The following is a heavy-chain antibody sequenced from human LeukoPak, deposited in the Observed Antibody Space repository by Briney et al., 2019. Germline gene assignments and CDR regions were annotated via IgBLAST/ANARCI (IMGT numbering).Heavy chain of an antibody. CDR1: GGSFSGYY. V-gene: IGHV4-34*01. CDR3: ARGRTRPIDY. J-gene: IGHJ4*02. CDR2: INHSGST. D-gene: IGHD1-14*01. Sequence: SETLSLTCVVYGGSFSGYYWSWIRQPSGKGLEWIGEINHSGSTNYNPSLKSRVTISVDTSKNQFSLKLSSVTAADTAVYYCARGRTRPIDYWGQGTLVTVSS.